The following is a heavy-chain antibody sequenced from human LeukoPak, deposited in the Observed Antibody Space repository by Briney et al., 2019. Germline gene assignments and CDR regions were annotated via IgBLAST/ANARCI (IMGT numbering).Heavy chain of an antibody. D-gene: IGHD4-17*01. CDR1: GGSLSDYY. Sequence: SETLSLTCAVYGGSLSDYYYTWIRQPPGKGLEWIGEINHSGYTNYNPSLKSRVTISVDTSKNQFSLKLSSVTAADTAVYYCARVMDLGPYGDKDYFDYWGQGTLVTVSS. CDR2: INHSGYT. J-gene: IGHJ4*02. V-gene: IGHV4-34*01. CDR3: ARVMDLGPYGDKDYFDY.